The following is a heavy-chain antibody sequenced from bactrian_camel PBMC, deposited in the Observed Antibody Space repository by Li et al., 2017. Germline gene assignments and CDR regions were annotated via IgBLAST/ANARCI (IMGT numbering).Heavy chain of an antibody. CDR3: AARFVGVTRPECTLEETSKFRR. CDR1: AYTFSRYC. Sequence: HVQLVESGGGSVQAGGSLRLSCAASAYTFSRYCMAWFRQAPGKEREGVAIFASIGRDSSTLYADSVKGRFTVSKDHAKNTLYLQMNDLKEEDTAMYYCAARFVGVTRPECTLEETSKFRRWGQGTQVTVS. V-gene: IGHV3S1*01. J-gene: IGHJ4*01. CDR2: SIGRDSST. D-gene: IGHD1*01.